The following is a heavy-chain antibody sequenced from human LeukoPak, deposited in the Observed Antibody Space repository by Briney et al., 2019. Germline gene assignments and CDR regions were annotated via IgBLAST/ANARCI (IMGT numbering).Heavy chain of an antibody. D-gene: IGHD1-1*01. CDR1: GYTFTNLD. J-gene: IGHJ4*02. CDR2: MSPNSGDT. V-gene: IGHV1-8*01. CDR3: ASNPPNTGDFYY. Sequence: ASVRVSCKASGYTFTNLDINWLRQAPGQGLEWMGWMSPNSGDTGYAQRFQGRVSMTRDIFKSTAYMELSSLRSEDTAIYYCASNPPNTGDFYYWGLGTLVTVSS.